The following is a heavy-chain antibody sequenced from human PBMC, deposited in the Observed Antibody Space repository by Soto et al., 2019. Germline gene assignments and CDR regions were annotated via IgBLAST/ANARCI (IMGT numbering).Heavy chain of an antibody. CDR3: ARGRYGDY. V-gene: IGHV1-18*01. CDR2: ISAHNGNT. D-gene: IGHD1-1*01. J-gene: IGHJ4*02. Sequence: QVHLVQSGAEVKKPGASVKVSCKGSGYGFTTYGITWVRQAPGQGLEWMAWISAHNGNTNYAQKLLGSVNVTRDTSTRTAYMELRSLRSDDTAVFYCARGRYGDYWRQGALVTVSS. CDR1: GYGFTTYG.